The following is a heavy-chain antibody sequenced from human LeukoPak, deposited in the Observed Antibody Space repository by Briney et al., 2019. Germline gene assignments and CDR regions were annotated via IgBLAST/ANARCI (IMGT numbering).Heavy chain of an antibody. V-gene: IGHV3-7*01. J-gene: IGHJ4*02. D-gene: IGHD4-17*01. CDR3: AGLTSMYGDYGY. CDR2: IIPDGSAK. Sequence: GGSLRLSCTASGFTFSNCWMSWVRQAPGKGLEWVASIIPDGSAKFYVDSVKGRFTISRDNAKNSLYLQMNSLRAGDTAVYYCAGLTSMYGDYGYWGQGTLVTVSS. CDR1: GFTFSNCW.